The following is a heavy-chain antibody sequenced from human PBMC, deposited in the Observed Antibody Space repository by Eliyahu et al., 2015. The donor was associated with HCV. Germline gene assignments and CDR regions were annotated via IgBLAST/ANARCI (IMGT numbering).Heavy chain of an antibody. V-gene: IGHV3-30-3*01. J-gene: IGHJ4*02. CDR1: GFTFXXYX. CDR2: ISYDGSNK. CDR3: AREDPRYYYDSSGYPQD. Sequence: QVQLVESGGGVVQPGRSLRXPCXAXGFTFXXYXMHWVRQAPGKGLEWXAVISYDGSNKYYADSVKGRFTISRDNSKNTLYLQMNSLRAEDTAVYYCAREDPRYYYDSSGYPQDWGQGTLVTVSS. D-gene: IGHD3-22*01.